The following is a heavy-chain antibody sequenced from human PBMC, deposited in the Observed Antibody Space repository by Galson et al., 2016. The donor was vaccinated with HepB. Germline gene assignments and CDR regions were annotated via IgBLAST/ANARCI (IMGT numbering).Heavy chain of an antibody. D-gene: IGHD3-22*01. CDR1: GFTFSNYW. CDR3: QQRDYYDSSVI. J-gene: IGHJ3*02. V-gene: IGHV3-33*08. CDR2: IWYDGSKK. Sequence: SLRLSCAASGFTFSNYWVNWVRQAPGKGLEWVALIWYDGSKKYYADSVKGRFTISRDNSKNTMYLHMNNLRADDTAVYYCQQRDYYDSSVIWGQGTMVTVSS.